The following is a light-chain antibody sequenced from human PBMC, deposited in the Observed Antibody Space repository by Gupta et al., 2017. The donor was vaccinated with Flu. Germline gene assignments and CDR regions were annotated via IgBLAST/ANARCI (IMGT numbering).Light chain of an antibody. Sequence: EIVMTQSPATLSVSPGERATRSCRASQSVSSNLAWYQQKPGQAPRILIYGASTRATGIPARFSGSGSGTEFTLTISSLQSEDFAVYYCNQDNNGGTFGQGTKVEIK. J-gene: IGKJ1*01. V-gene: IGKV3-15*01. CDR3: NQDNNGGT. CDR1: QSVSSN. CDR2: GAS.